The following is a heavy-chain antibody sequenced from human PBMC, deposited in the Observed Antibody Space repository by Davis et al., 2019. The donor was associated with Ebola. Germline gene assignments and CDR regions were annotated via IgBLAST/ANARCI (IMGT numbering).Heavy chain of an antibody. Sequence: ASVKVSCKASGYTFTSFHMHWVRQAPGQGLEWMGIINPSGGSTIYAQKFQGRVAMTRDTSTSSVYMELSSLRSEDTAVYYCARDTYSSGDYWGQGTLVTVSS. CDR3: ARDTYSSGDY. CDR1: GYTFTSFH. J-gene: IGHJ4*02. D-gene: IGHD6-25*01. V-gene: IGHV1-46*01. CDR2: INPSGGST.